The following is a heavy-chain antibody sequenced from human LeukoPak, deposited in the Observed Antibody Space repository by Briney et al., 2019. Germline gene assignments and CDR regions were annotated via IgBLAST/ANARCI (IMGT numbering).Heavy chain of an antibody. J-gene: IGHJ4*02. D-gene: IGHD5-18*01. CDR3: AKEEDTAMVKHFDY. CDR2: ISYDGSNK. Sequence: GGSLRLSCAASGFTFSSYGMHWVRQAPGKGLEWVAVISYDGSNKYYADSVKGRFTISRDNSKNTLYLQMNSLRAEDTAVYYCAKEEDTAMVKHFDYWGQGTLVTVSS. V-gene: IGHV3-30*18. CDR1: GFTFSSYG.